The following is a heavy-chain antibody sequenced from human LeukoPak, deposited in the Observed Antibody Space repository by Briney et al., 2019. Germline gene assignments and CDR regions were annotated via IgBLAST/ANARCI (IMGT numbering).Heavy chain of an antibody. J-gene: IGHJ6*03. D-gene: IGHD2-15*01. V-gene: IGHV4-59*12. CDR3: ARGPKYCSGGSCYFYYYYMDV. Sequence: SETLSLTCTVSGGSISSYYWDWIRQPPGKGLEWIGYIYNSGSTDYNPSLKSRVTISPDKSKNQFSLTLTSVTAAATAVYYCARGPKYCSGGSCYFYYYYMDVWGKGTTVTVSS. CDR1: GGSISSYY. CDR2: IYNSGST.